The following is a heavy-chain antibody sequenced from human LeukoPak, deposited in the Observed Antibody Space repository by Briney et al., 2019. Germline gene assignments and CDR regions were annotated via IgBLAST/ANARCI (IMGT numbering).Heavy chain of an antibody. J-gene: IGHJ4*02. CDR3: ARERPDGYTVDY. D-gene: IGHD1-14*01. V-gene: IGHV3-30-3*01. CDR2: ISYDGSNK. Sequence: PGGSLRLSCAASGFTFSSYAMHWVRQAPGKGLEWVAVISYDGSNKYYADSVKGRFTISRDNSKNTLYLQMNSLRAEDTAVYYCARERPDGYTVDYWGQGTLVTVSS. CDR1: GFTFSSYA.